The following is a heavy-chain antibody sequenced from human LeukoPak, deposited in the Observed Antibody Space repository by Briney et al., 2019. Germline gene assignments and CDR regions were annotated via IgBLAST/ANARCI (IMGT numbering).Heavy chain of an antibody. D-gene: IGHD3-22*01. V-gene: IGHV3-21*01. CDR1: GFTCSSYS. CDR2: ISSSSSYI. Sequence: GGSLRLSCGASGFTCSSYSMNWVRQAPGKGLEWVSSISSSSSYIYYADSVKGRFTISRDNAKNSLYLQMNSLRAEDTAVYYCARTYDSSGYAFDYWGQGTLVTVSS. CDR3: ARTYDSSGYAFDY. J-gene: IGHJ4*02.